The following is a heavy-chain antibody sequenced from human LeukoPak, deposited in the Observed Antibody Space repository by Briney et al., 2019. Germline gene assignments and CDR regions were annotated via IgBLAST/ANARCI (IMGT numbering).Heavy chain of an antibody. V-gene: IGHV4-59*01. CDR2: IYYSGST. CDR3: ARDDSGSYHQLGV. D-gene: IGHD1-26*01. CDR1: GDSISTYY. J-gene: IGHJ6*02. Sequence: SETLSLTCTVSGDSISTYYWSWIRQPPGKGLEWIGYIYYSGSTNYNPTLKSRVTISVDTSKNQFSLKLISVAAADTAVYYCARDDSGSYHQLGVWGQGATVTVSS.